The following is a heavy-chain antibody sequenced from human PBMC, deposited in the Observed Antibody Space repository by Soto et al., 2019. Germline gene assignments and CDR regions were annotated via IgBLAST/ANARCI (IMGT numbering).Heavy chain of an antibody. Sequence: GESLKISCKGSGDTFSSHWIAWVRQMPGKGLELMGLIYPADSDARYSPSFEGQVTISVDKSISTAYLQWSFLKASDTAMYYCVRPQAKELGTIRGAFDIWGQGTKVTVSS. V-gene: IGHV5-51*01. D-gene: IGHD3-10*01. CDR3: VRPQAKELGTIRGAFDI. J-gene: IGHJ3*02. CDR2: IYPADSDA. CDR1: GDTFSSHW.